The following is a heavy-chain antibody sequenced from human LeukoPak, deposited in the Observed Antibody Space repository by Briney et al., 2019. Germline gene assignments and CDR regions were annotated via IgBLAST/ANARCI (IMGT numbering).Heavy chain of an antibody. CDR1: GFTFSSYA. J-gene: IGHJ6*02. Sequence: PGGSLSLSCAASGFTFSSYAMSWVRQAPGKGLEWVSAISGSGGSTYYADSVKGRFTISRDNSKNTLYLQMNSLRAEDTAVYYCAKDRGRVPPLYYYYGMDVWGQGTTVTVSS. CDR2: ISGSGGST. D-gene: IGHD3-10*01. CDR3: AKDRGRVPPLYYYYGMDV. V-gene: IGHV3-23*01.